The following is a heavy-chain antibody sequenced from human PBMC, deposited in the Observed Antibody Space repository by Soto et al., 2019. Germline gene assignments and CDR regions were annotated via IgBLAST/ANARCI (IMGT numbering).Heavy chain of an antibody. J-gene: IGHJ6*02. CDR2: IYPGDSDT. D-gene: IGHD3-22*01. V-gene: IGHV5-51*01. CDR1: GYSFTSYW. Sequence: PGESLKISCKGSGYSFTSYWIGWVRQMSGKGLEWMGIIYPGDSDTRYSPSFQGQVTISADKSISTAYLQWSSLKASDTAMYYCARSYDSSGYGPYYYYGMDVWGQGTTVTVSS. CDR3: ARSYDSSGYGPYYYYGMDV.